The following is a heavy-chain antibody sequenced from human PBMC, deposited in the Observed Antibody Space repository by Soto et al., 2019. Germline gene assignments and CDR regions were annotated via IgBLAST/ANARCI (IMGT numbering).Heavy chain of an antibody. CDR3: ARGGGVGVAGSAAFDM. Sequence: QLHLVQSGAVVKKPGASVTVSCSASGYPVTAYYMHWVRQAPGRGLEWMGGINPATGAAKYTQTSQGRFTMTRAKSTSTGFMALSCLTTGDTAVFYCARGGGVGVAGSAAFDMWGQGTLVTVSS. V-gene: IGHV1-2*02. CDR1: GYPVTAYY. J-gene: IGHJ3*02. D-gene: IGHD3-3*01. CDR2: INPATGAA.